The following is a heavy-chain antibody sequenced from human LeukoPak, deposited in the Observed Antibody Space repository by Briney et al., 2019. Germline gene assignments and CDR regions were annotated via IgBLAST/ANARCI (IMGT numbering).Heavy chain of an antibody. CDR1: GGSISSYY. Sequence: PSETLSLTCIVSGGSISSYYWNWIRQSAGKGLEWIGRIHPSGITHQNPSLRGRVTMSIDASKNQFSLNLSSVTAADTAVYYCVRDEYRDVWGKGTTVTVSS. V-gene: IGHV4-4*07. CDR2: IHPSGIT. D-gene: IGHD2/OR15-2a*01. J-gene: IGHJ6*04. CDR3: VRDEYRDV.